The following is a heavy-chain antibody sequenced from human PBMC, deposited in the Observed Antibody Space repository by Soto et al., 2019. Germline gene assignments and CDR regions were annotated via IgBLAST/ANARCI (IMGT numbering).Heavy chain of an antibody. CDR2: IYYSGSA. J-gene: IGHJ5*02. V-gene: IGHV4-31*03. CDR3: ARADFLGATITNWFDP. Sequence: QVQLQESGPGLVKPSRTLSLTCTVSGASIISSGYYWSWIRQLPGKGLEWIGYIYYSGSAYYTPSLKSRVSMSVDTSKNQFSLKVSSVTAADTAVYYCARADFLGATITNWFDPWGQGTLVTVSS. D-gene: IGHD4-4*01. CDR1: GASIISSGYY.